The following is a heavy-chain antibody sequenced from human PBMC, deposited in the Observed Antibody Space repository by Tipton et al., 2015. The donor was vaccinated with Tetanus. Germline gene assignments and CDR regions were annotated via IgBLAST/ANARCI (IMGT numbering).Heavy chain of an antibody. D-gene: IGHD4-17*01. Sequence: AASGFTFSSYWMHWVRQAPGKGLVWVSRINSDGSSTSYADSVKGRFTISRDNAKNTLYLQMNSLRAEDTAVYYCARDLNGYGDYEIRYWGQGTLVTVSS. CDR3: ARDLNGYGDYEIRY. CDR2: INSDGSST. V-gene: IGHV3-74*01. CDR1: GFTFSSYW. J-gene: IGHJ4*02.